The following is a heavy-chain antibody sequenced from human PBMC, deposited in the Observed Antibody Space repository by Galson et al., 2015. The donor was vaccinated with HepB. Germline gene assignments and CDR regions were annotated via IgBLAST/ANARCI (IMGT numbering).Heavy chain of an antibody. V-gene: IGHV3-7*01. CDR3: ARQPIMAGATGGFDY. Sequence: SLRLSCAASGFTFNNYWMSWVRQAPGKGLGWVANVKPDEGEKYYVDSVKSRFTISRDNAKNSLYLQMNSLRVEDTAVYYCARQPIMAGATGGFDYWGQGTLVTVSS. J-gene: IGHJ4*02. D-gene: IGHD1-26*01. CDR2: VKPDEGEK. CDR1: GFTFNNYW.